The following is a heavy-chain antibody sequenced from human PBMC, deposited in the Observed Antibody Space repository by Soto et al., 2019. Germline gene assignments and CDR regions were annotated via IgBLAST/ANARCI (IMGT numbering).Heavy chain of an antibody. D-gene: IGHD4-17*01. CDR1: GYIFTSYY. V-gene: IGHV1-46*03. J-gene: IGHJ5*02. CDR3: ARVATPTTVTTFWFDP. Sequence: GASVKVSCKASGYIFTSYYMHWVRQAPGQGLEWMGIINPSGGSTSYAQKFQGRVTMTRDTSTSTVYMELSSLRSEDTAVYYCARVATPTTVTTFWFDPWGQGTLVTVSS. CDR2: INPSGGST.